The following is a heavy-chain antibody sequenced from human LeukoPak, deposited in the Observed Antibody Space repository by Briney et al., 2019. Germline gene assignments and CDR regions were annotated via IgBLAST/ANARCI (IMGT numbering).Heavy chain of an antibody. Sequence: ASVKVSCKASGYTFTNFAISWVRQAPGGGLEWMGRIDTYNGHTDYAQRLQDRVTMTTDTSTSTAYMELRSLRSDDTAMYYCAREDLCGGNVYRCGGSDNWGQGTLVTVSS. CDR1: GYTFTNFA. J-gene: IGHJ4*02. CDR2: IDTYNGHT. D-gene: IGHD4-23*01. CDR3: AREDLCGGNVYRCGGSDN. V-gene: IGHV1-18*01.